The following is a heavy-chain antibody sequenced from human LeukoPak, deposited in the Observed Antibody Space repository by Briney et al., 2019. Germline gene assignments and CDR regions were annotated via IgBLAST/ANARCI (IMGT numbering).Heavy chain of an antibody. J-gene: IGHJ6*03. CDR3: ARAHMITSYYYYYYMDV. D-gene: IGHD3-16*01. V-gene: IGHV4-59*01. Sequence: SETLSLTCTVSGGSISSYYWSWIRQPPGKGLEWIGYIYYSGSTNYNPSLKSRVTISVDTSKNQFSLKLSSVTAADTAVYYCARAHMITSYYYYYYMDVWGKGTTVTISS. CDR1: GGSISSYY. CDR2: IYYSGST.